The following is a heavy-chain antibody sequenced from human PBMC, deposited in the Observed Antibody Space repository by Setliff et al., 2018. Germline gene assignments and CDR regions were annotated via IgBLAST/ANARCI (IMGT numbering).Heavy chain of an antibody. CDR2: INTNSGDT. CDR3: ARTKGFVDGYLDP. Sequence: GASVKVSCKTSAYSFSGYYIHWVRQAPGQGLEWMGWINTNSGDTRYAQKFQGGVTMTRDTSISTAYMELSRLRSDDTAVYYCARTKGFVDGYLDPWGQGTLVTVSS. CDR1: AYSFSGYY. J-gene: IGHJ5*02. D-gene: IGHD3-10*01. V-gene: IGHV1-2*02.